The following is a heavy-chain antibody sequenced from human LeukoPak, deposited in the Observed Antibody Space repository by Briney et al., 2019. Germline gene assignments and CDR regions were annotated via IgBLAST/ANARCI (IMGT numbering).Heavy chain of an antibody. J-gene: IGHJ1*01. CDR2: ISDSGGNT. V-gene: IGHV3-23*01. D-gene: IGHD2-8*01. CDR1: GFTLSSYA. Sequence: QPGGSESLLRAASGFTLSSYAMSWVRQAPGKGLEWVSAISDSGGNTYYADSVKGRFTISRDNSKNTLYLQMNSLRAEDTALYYCAINGWVSWGEGSLVSVSS. CDR3: AINGWVS.